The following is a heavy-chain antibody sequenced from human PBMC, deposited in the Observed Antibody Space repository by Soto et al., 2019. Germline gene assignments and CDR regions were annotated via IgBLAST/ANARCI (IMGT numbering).Heavy chain of an antibody. Sequence: PSETLSLTCAVYGGSFSGYYWSWIRQPPGKGLEWIGEINHSGSTNYNPSLKSRVTISVDTSKNQFSLKLSSVTAADTAVYYCARFGYSYGSTFDYWGQGTLVTV. J-gene: IGHJ4*02. CDR2: INHSGST. V-gene: IGHV4-34*01. CDR1: GGSFSGYY. CDR3: ARFGYSYGSTFDY. D-gene: IGHD5-18*01.